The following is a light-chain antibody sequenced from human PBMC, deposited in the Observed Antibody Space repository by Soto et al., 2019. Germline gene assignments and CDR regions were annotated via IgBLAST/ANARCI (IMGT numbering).Light chain of an antibody. V-gene: IGKV1-5*03. CDR1: QSIGSW. Sequence: DIRMTQSPSTLSASVGDRVTITCRASQSIGSWLDWYQQKPGKAPRLLIYKASNLEGGVLSRFSVSGSGTDFTLTISSLQADDFATYYCQQYTDFSALTFGGGTKVEIK. J-gene: IGKJ4*01. CDR2: KAS. CDR3: QQYTDFSALT.